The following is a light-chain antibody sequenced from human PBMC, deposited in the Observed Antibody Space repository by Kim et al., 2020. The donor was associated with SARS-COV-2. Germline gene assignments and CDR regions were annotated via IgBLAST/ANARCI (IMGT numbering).Light chain of an antibody. CDR2: AAS. J-gene: IGKJ4*01. CDR3: QQSYSTPFI. CDR1: QSISSY. V-gene: IGKV1-39*01. Sequence: DIQMTQSPSSLSASVGDRVTITCRASQSISSYLNWYQQKPGKAPKLLIYAASSLQSGVPSRFSGSGSGTDFTLTISSLQPEDFATYYCQQSYSTPFIFGGGTKVDIK.